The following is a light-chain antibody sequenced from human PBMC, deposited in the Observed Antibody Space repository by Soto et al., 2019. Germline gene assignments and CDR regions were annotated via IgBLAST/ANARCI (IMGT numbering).Light chain of an antibody. CDR2: DAS. CDR1: QTIARY. V-gene: IGKV1-39*01. Sequence: DIQMTQSPSFLSASVGDRVTITCRASQTIARYLNWYQHKPGKAPKFLIYDASSLQGGVPSRFNGSGSGPDFTLTINSLQPEDFATYYCQQSFSTPPTFGQGTKLETK. CDR3: QQSFSTPPT. J-gene: IGKJ2*01.